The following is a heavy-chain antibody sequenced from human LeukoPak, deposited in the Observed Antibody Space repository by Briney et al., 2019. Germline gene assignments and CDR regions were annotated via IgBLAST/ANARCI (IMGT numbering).Heavy chain of an antibody. J-gene: IGHJ6*02. V-gene: IGHV1-69*13. Sequence: ASVKVSCKASGGTFSSYAISWVRQAPGQGLEWMGGIIPIFGTANHAQKFQGRVTITADESTSTAYMELSSLRSVDTAVYYCARAQGYSSGWYETEYYYYGMDVWGQGTTVTVSS. D-gene: IGHD6-19*01. CDR2: IIPIFGTA. CDR3: ARAQGYSSGWYETEYYYYGMDV. CDR1: GGTFSSYA.